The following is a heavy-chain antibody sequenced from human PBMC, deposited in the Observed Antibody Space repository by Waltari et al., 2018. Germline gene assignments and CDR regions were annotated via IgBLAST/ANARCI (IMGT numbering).Heavy chain of an antibody. CDR3: TTYIGASVGTAAFDV. CDR2: MSYTGAT. Sequence: QLQLQESGPGLVKPSETLSLTCSVSGVSITSNRHYWGWIRQPPGQGLEWIGTMSYTGATYSGPSLESRVTVSRDTSKNQLSRKLVSVTAADTAVYYCTTYIGASVGTAAFDVWGQGTMVAVSS. V-gene: IGHV4-39*01. D-gene: IGHD1-1*01. CDR1: GVSITSNRHY. J-gene: IGHJ3*01.